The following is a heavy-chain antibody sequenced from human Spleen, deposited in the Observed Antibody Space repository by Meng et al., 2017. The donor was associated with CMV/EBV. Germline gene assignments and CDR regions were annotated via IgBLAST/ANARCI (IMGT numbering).Heavy chain of an antibody. CDR2: IKQDGSEK. CDR3: ARWRPRIDY. D-gene: IGHD3-3*01. Sequence: GESLKISCAASGCTFSSFWMSWVRQAPGKGLEWVANIKQDGSEKYYVDSVKGRFTISRDNAKNSLYLQMNSLRVEDTAVYYCARWRPRIDYWGQGTLVTVSS. V-gene: IGHV3-7*01. CDR1: GCTFSSFW. J-gene: IGHJ4*02.